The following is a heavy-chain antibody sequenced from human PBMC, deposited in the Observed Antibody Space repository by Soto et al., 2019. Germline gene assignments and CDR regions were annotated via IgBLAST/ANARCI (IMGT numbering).Heavy chain of an antibody. J-gene: IGHJ4*02. Sequence: QVHLVQSGAEVKKPGASVKVSCKASRYTFTSYGITWVRQAPGQGLVWMGWISAHNGNTDYAQKLQGRVSVTRDTSTSTDYLGLRSLRSDDTAVYYCARGRYGDYWGQGALVTVSS. V-gene: IGHV1-18*01. CDR2: ISAHNGNT. D-gene: IGHD1-1*01. CDR3: ARGRYGDY. CDR1: RYTFTSYG.